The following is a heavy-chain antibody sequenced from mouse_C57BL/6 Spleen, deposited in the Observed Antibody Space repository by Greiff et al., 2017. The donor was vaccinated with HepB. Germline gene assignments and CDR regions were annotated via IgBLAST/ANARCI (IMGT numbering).Heavy chain of an antibody. CDR1: GYTFTDYY. V-gene: IGHV1-26*01. CDR3: ARGGGYYPFDY. D-gene: IGHD2-3*01. J-gene: IGHJ2*01. CDR2: INPNNGGT. Sequence: EVQLQQSGPELVKPGASVKISCKASGYTFTDYYMNWVKQSHGKSLEWIGDINPNNGGTSYNQKFKGKATLTVDKSSSTAYMELRSLTSEDSAVYYFARGGGYYPFDYWGQGTTLTVSS.